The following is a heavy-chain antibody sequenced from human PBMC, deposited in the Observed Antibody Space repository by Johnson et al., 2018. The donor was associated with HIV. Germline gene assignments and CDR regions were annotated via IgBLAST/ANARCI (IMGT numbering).Heavy chain of an antibody. CDR3: ARDGESQQLPLGDAFDV. Sequence: VQLVESGGGVVRPGGSLRLSFAASGFTFDDYGMSWVRRAPGKGLEWVANINQDGSEKYYADSVKGRFTISRDNAKNSLYLQMSSLRVEDTAMYYCARDGESQQLPLGDAFDVWGQGTMVTVSS. D-gene: IGHD6-13*01. V-gene: IGHV3-7*01. CDR2: INQDGSEK. J-gene: IGHJ3*01. CDR1: GFTFDDYG.